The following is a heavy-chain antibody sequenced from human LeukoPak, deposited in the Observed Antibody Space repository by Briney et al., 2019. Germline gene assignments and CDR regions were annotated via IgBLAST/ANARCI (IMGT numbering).Heavy chain of an antibody. D-gene: IGHD3-10*01. CDR3: ARGLITTVRGVITRWFDP. CDR2: IYYSGST. V-gene: IGHV4-59*01. CDR1: GGSISSYY. J-gene: IGHJ5*02. Sequence: SETLSLTCTVSGGSISSYYWSWIRQPPGKGLEWIGYIYYSGSTNYNPSLKSRVTISVDTSKNQFSLKLSSVTAADTAVYYCARGLITTVRGVITRWFDPWGQGTLVTVSS.